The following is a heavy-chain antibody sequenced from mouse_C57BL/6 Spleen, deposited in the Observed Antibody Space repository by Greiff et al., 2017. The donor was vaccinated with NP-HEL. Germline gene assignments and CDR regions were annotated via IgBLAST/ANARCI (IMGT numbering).Heavy chain of an antibody. D-gene: IGHD1-1*01. CDR3: ARVPYYGSSYDYFDY. Sequence: DVKLVESGGGLVKPGGSLKLSCAASGFTFSSYAMSWVRQTPEKRLEWVATISDGGSYTYYPDNVKGRFTISRDNAKNNLYLQMSHLKSEDTAMYYCARVPYYGSSYDYFDYWGQGTTLTVSS. J-gene: IGHJ2*01. CDR2: ISDGGSYT. V-gene: IGHV5-4*03. CDR1: GFTFSSYA.